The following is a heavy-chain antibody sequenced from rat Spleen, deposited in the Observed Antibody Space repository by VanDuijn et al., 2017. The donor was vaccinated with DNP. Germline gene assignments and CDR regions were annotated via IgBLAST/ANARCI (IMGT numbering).Heavy chain of an antibody. V-gene: IGHV5S10*01. CDR1: GFTFSDYN. Sequence: EVQLVESGGGVVQSGRSLKVSCAASGFTFSDYNMAWVRQTPKKGLEWVATITYDGSKTYYRDSVKGRFTISRDNAKSTLYLQMDSLRSEDTATYYCTTESRGGYWFAYWGQGTLVTVSS. J-gene: IGHJ3*01. CDR3: TTESRGGYWFAY. D-gene: IGHD1-4*01. CDR2: ITYDGSKT.